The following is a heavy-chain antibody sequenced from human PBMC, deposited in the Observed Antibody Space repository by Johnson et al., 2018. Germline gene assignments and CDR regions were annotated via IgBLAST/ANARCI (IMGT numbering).Heavy chain of an antibody. CDR1: GDSVSSNSAA. V-gene: IGHV6-1*01. CDR2: TYYRCKWYN. J-gene: IGHJ6*03. D-gene: IGHD1-7*01. Sequence: QVQLQQSGPGLVKPSQTLSLTCAISGDSVSSNSAAWNWIRQSPSRGLEWMGRTYYRCKWYNDYAVSVKSRITINPDTSKNQFSLQLNSVTPEDTAVYYCARDRWNYLGYYYYYMDVWGKGTTVTVSS. CDR3: ARDRWNYLGYYYYYMDV.